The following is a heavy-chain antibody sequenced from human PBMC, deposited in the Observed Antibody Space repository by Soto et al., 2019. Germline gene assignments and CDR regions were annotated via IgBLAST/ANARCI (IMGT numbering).Heavy chain of an antibody. CDR1: GGTFSSYA. J-gene: IGHJ4*02. Sequence: QVQLVQSGAEVKEPGSSVKVSCKASGGTFSSYAISWVRQAPGQGLEWMGGIIPLLSKANYAHNFQGRVTMTTDTSTSTAYMELRSLRSDDTAVYYCARDPPPPDYWGQGTLVTVSS. CDR3: ARDPPPPDY. V-gene: IGHV1-69*05. CDR2: IIPLLSKA.